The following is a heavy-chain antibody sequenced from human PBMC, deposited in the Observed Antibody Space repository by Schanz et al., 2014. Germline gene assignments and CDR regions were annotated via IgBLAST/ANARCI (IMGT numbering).Heavy chain of an antibody. J-gene: IGHJ6*02. CDR3: YGMDV. V-gene: IGHV4-30-4*07. Sequence: QVQLQESGPGLVKPSQTLSLTCAVSGGSISSGGYSWSWIRQPPGKGLEWIGYIFFRGSTYYNPFLKSRVTISIDTSKNQFSLRLTSVTAADTAVYYCYGMDVWGQGTTVTVSS. CDR2: IFFRGST. CDR1: GGSISSGGYS.